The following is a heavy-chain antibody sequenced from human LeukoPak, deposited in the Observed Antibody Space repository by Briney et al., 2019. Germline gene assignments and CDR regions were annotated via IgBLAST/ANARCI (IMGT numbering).Heavy chain of an antibody. CDR1: GGSFSGYY. CDR2: INHSGST. D-gene: IGHD3-9*01. J-gene: IGHJ4*02. CDR3: ARDYDILTGYFDY. V-gene: IGHV4-34*01. Sequence: SETLSLTCAVYGGSFSGYYWSWIRQPPGKGLEWIGEINHSGSTNYNPSLMSRVTISVDTSKNQFSLKLSSVTAADTAVYYCARDYDILTGYFDYWGQGTLVTVSS.